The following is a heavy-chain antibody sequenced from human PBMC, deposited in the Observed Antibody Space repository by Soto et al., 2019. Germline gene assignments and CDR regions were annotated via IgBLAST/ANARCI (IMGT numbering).Heavy chain of an antibody. V-gene: IGHV1-69*06. CDR1: GGTFSSYA. CDR2: IIPIFGTA. J-gene: IGHJ4*02. D-gene: IGHD3-10*01. Sequence: QVQLVQSGAEVKKPGSSVKVSCKASGGTFSSYAISWVRQAPGQGPEWMGGIIPIFGTANYAQKFQGRVTITADKSTSTAYMELSSLRSEDTAVYYCAREDEPFGRAGKGDYWGQGTLVTVSS. CDR3: AREDEPFGRAGKGDY.